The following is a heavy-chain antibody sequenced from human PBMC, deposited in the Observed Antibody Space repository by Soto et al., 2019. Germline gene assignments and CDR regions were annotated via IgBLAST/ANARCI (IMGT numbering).Heavy chain of an antibody. CDR1: GYTFTSYG. CDR3: ARVLSPLPGDAFDI. CDR2: ISAYNGNT. V-gene: IGHV1-18*04. J-gene: IGHJ3*02. Sequence: ASVKVSCKASGYTFTSYGISWVRQAPGQGLEWMGWISAYNGNTNYAQKLQGRVTMTTVTSTSTAYMELRSLRSDDTAVYYCARVLSPLPGDAFDIWGQGTMVTVSS.